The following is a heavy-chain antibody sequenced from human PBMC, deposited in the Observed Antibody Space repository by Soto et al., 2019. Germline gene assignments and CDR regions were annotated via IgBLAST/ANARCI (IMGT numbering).Heavy chain of an antibody. CDR3: ATGNSSGWLDY. V-gene: IGHV4-59*12. D-gene: IGHD6-19*01. J-gene: IGHJ4*02. Sequence: PETLSLTCSLSGGSISGSYWSWIRQSPGKGLEWIGYVYHTGSTNYSPSLKSRVSISVDTSKNQFSLKLSSVTAADTAVYYCATGNSSGWLDYWGQGTLVTSPQ. CDR2: VYHTGST. CDR1: GGSISGSY.